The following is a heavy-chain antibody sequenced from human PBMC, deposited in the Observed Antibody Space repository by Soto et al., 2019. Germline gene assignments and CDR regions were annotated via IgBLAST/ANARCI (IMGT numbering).Heavy chain of an antibody. D-gene: IGHD1-26*01. J-gene: IGHJ4*02. CDR2: ISGSGSAT. CDR1: GFTFSSYA. V-gene: IGHV3-23*01. CDR3: AKNPSGTLSAKRPIDY. Sequence: EVQLLESGGGLVQPGGSLRLSCAASGFTFSSYAMTWVRQAPGKGLEWVSGISGSGSATYYAESVKGRLTISRDNSKNTLYRKMNSLRADDTAVFCCAKNPSGTLSAKRPIDYWGQGTLVTVSS.